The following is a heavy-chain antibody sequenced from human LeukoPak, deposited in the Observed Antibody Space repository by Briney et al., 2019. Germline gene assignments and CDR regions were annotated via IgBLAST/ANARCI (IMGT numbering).Heavy chain of an antibody. CDR2: IYYSGST. CDR1: GGSISSSSYY. Sequence: SETLSLTCTVSGGSISSSSYYWGWIRQPPGKGLEWIGSIYYSGSTYYNPSLKSRVTISVDTSKNQFSLKLSSVTAADTAVYYCARQVGYSSGGSCYRGGRGFDYWGQGTLVTVSS. J-gene: IGHJ4*02. D-gene: IGHD2-15*01. V-gene: IGHV4-39*01. CDR3: ARQVGYSSGGSCYRGGRGFDY.